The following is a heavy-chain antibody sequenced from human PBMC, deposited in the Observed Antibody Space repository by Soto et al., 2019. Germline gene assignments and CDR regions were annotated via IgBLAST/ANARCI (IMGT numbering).Heavy chain of an antibody. CDR1: GFTVSSNY. V-gene: IGHV3-53*01. CDR2: IYSGGSA. J-gene: IGHJ6*02. Sequence: SVGSLRLSCAASGFTVSSNYMSWVRQAPGKGLEWVSVIYSGGSAYYADSVKGRFTISRDNSKNTLYLQMNSLRAEDTAVYYCARPRQDYCSSTSCLYYYYGMDVWGQGTTVTVSS. D-gene: IGHD2-2*01. CDR3: ARPRQDYCSSTSCLYYYYGMDV.